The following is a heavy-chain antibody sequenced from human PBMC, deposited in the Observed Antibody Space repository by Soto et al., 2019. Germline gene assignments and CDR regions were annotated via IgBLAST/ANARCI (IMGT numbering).Heavy chain of an antibody. V-gene: IGHV1-2*02. D-gene: IGHD3-10*01. CDR3: GRGRSGQLVVFY. J-gene: IGHJ4*02. CDR2: IGPASGDT. Sequence: ASVKVSCKASGYTFTGHYIHWVLQAPGQGPEWMGEIGPASGDTRYAQKFQGRVTRTRDTSITTVYMELNNLSPDDTAVYYCGRGRSGQLVVFYWGQGTPVTVSS. CDR1: GYTFTGHY.